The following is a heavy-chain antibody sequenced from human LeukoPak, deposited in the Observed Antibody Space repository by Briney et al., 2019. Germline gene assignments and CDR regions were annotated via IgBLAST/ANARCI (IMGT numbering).Heavy chain of an antibody. CDR2: ISYDGSNK. Sequence: GGSLRLSCAASGFTFSSCAMHWVRQAPGKGLEWVAVISYDGSNKYYADSVKGRFTISRDNSKNTLYLQMNSLRAEDTAVYYCARDRYYGSAPSHYYYYGMDVWGQGTTVTVSS. CDR3: ARDRYYGSAPSHYYYYGMDV. V-gene: IGHV3-30-3*01. J-gene: IGHJ6*02. D-gene: IGHD3-10*01. CDR1: GFTFSSCA.